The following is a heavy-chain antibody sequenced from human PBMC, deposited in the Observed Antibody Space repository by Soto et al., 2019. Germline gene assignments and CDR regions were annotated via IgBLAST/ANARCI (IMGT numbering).Heavy chain of an antibody. CDR1: GGSVSSGSYY. D-gene: IGHD5-12*01. CDR2: IYYSGST. CDR3: ARADLEMATITTFDY. V-gene: IGHV4-61*01. Sequence: ASETLSLTCTVSGGSVSSGSYYWSWIRQPPGKGLEWIGYIYYSGSTNYNPSLKSRVTISADTSKNQFSLKLSSVTAADTAVYYCARADLEMATITTFDYWGQGTLVTVSS. J-gene: IGHJ4*02.